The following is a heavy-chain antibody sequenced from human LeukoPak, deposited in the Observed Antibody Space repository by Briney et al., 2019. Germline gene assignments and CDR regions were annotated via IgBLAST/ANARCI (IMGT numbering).Heavy chain of an antibody. CDR2: ISYSGNT. CDR3: SRLTHSYYSDTSGYYPYYYMDV. Sequence: PSETLSLTCTVSAGSISSSDYYWGWIRQSPGKGLEWIGRISYSGNTYYKPSLKSRVTISVDTSKNHFSLRLSSVTAADTAVYFCSRLTHSYYSDTSGYYPYYYMDVWGEGTTVTVFS. J-gene: IGHJ6*03. D-gene: IGHD3-22*01. CDR1: AGSISSSDYY. V-gene: IGHV4-39*02.